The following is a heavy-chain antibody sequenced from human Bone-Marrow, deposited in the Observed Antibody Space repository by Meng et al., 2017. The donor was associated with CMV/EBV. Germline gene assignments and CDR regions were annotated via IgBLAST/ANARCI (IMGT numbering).Heavy chain of an antibody. CDR3: ARLKVVGHLTGGFDP. D-gene: IGHD7-27*01. J-gene: IGHJ5*02. CDR1: GYTFTGYY. CDR2: INPNSGGT. Sequence: ASVKVSCKASGYTFTGYYMHWVRQAPGQGLEWMGWINPNSGGTNYAQKFQGRVTMTRDTSISTAYMELSRLRSDDTAVYYRARLKVVGHLTGGFDPWGQGTLVTVSS. V-gene: IGHV1-2*02.